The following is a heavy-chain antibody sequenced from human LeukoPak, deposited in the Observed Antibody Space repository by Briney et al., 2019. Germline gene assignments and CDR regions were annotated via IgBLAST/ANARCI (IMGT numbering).Heavy chain of an antibody. Sequence: SETLSLTCTVSGGSISSSSYYWGWIRQPPGKGLEWIGSIYYSGSTYYNPSLKSRVTISVDTSKNQFSLKLSSVTAADTAVYYCARERIAAAGNWYFDLWGRGTLVTVSS. CDR3: ARERIAAAGNWYFDL. J-gene: IGHJ2*01. D-gene: IGHD6-13*01. CDR1: GGSISSSSYY. CDR2: IYYSGST. V-gene: IGHV4-39*07.